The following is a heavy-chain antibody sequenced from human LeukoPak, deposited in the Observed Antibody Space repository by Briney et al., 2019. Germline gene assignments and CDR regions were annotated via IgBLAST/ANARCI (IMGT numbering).Heavy chain of an antibody. CDR3: PRGDLAAAGTGCDY. Sequence: GGSLRLSCAASGFTFSSYWMHWVRQAPGKGLVWVSRINSDGSSTSYADSVKGRFTISRDNAKNTLYLQMNSLRAEDTAVYYSPRGDLAAAGTGCDYWGQGTLVSVSS. D-gene: IGHD6-13*01. V-gene: IGHV3-74*01. J-gene: IGHJ4*02. CDR2: INSDGSST. CDR1: GFTFSSYW.